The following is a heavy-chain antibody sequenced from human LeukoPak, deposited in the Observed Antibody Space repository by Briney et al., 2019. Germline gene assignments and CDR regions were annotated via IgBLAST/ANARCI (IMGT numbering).Heavy chain of an antibody. Sequence: ASVTVSFKSSVSTLTCYYIHWVRPAPAQGLEWMGWINPNSGDTNYAQKFQDRLTMNSDTPISAPSMAASRLSADGTPVHYFVRGEAVLTHFVYGGQGTLVTVSS. V-gene: IGHV1-2*02. CDR1: VSTLTCYY. CDR3: VRGEAVLTHFVY. J-gene: IGHJ4*02. D-gene: IGHD4/OR15-4a*01. CDR2: INPNSGDT.